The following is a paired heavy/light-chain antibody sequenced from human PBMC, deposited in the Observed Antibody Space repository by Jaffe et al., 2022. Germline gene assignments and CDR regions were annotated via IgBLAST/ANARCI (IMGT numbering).Heavy chain of an antibody. CDR2: ISYDGSNK. J-gene: IGHJ6*03. D-gene: IGHD2-15*01. V-gene: IGHV3-30*18. CDR3: AKHIFPLGGLLGRNMDV. Sequence: QVQLVESGGGVVQPGRSLRLSCAASGFTFSSYGMHWVRQAPGKGLEWVAVISYDGSNKYYADSVKGRFTISRDNSKNTLYLQMNSLRAEDTAVYYCAKHIFPLGGLLGRNMDVWGKGTTVTVSS. CDR1: GFTFSSYG.
Light chain of an antibody. J-gene: IGLJ2*01. CDR2: DTS. V-gene: IGLV7-46*01. Sequence: QAVVTQEPSLTVSPGGTVTLTCGSSTGAVTSGHYPYWFQQKPGQAPRTLIYDTSNKHSWTPARFSGSLLGGKAALTLSGAQPEDEAEYYCLLSYSGALQVVFGGGTKLTVL. CDR3: LLSYSGALQVV. CDR1: TGAVTSGHY.